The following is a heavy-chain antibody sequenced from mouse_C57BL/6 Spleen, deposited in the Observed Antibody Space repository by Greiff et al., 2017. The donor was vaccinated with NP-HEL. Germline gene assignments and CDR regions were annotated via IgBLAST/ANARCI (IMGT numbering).Heavy chain of an antibody. Sequence: VQLQQSGPELVKPGASVKISCKASGYSFTDYNMNWVKQSNGKSLEWIGVINPNYGTTSYNQKFKGKATLTVAQSSSTAYMQLTSLTSEDSAGYYCARIYYGNYDWYFDVWGTGTTVTVSS. D-gene: IGHD2-1*01. CDR2: INPNYGTT. CDR3: ARIYYGNYDWYFDV. J-gene: IGHJ1*03. V-gene: IGHV1-39*01. CDR1: GYSFTDYN.